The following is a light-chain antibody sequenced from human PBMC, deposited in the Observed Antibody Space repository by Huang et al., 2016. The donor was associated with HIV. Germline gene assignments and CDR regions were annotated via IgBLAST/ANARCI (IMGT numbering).Light chain of an antibody. CDR3: QQYDNFLT. Sequence: DIQMTQSPSSLSASVGDRVTITCQASQDISNYLNWYQQKPGKAPKLLIDDASNLETGVPSKFSGSGSGTDFTFTISSLQPEDIATYYCQQYDNFLTFGPGTKVDIK. J-gene: IGKJ3*01. CDR2: DAS. CDR1: QDISNY. V-gene: IGKV1-33*01.